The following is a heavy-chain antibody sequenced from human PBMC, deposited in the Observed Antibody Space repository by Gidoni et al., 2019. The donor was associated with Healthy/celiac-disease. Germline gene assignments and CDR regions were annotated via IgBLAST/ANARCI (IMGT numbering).Heavy chain of an antibody. CDR2: IYPSGST. V-gene: IGHV4-4*02. D-gene: IGHD3-16*01. J-gene: IGHJ6*02. Sequence: QVQLQESGSGLVKPSGTLSLTCAVSGGSISSSNWSSWVRQPPGKGLEWIGEIYPSGSTNYNPTLKSRVTISVDKSKNQFSLKLSSVTAADTAVYYCARDLRSSFGPPAYYYYGMDVWGQGTTVTVSS. CDR3: ARDLRSSFGPPAYYYYGMDV. CDR1: GGSISSSNW.